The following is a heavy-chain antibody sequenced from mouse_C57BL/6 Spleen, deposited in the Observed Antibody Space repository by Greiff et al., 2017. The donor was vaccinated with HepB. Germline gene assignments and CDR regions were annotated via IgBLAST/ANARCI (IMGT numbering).Heavy chain of an antibody. CDR1: GYTFTDYN. Sequence: VHVKQSGPELVKPGASVKMSCKASGYTFTDYNMHWVKQSHGKSLEWIGYINPNNGGTSYNQKFKGKATLTVNKSSSTAYMELRSLTSEDSAVYYCARWRGNRAMDYWGQGTSVTVSS. D-gene: IGHD2-1*01. J-gene: IGHJ4*01. V-gene: IGHV1-22*01. CDR2: INPNNGGT. CDR3: ARWRGNRAMDY.